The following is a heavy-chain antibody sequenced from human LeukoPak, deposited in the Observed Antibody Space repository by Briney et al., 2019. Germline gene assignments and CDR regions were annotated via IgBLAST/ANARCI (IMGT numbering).Heavy chain of an antibody. J-gene: IGHJ5*02. CDR1: GGSFSGYY. V-gene: IGHV4-34*01. D-gene: IGHD7-27*01. Sequence: SETLSLTCAVYGGSFSGYYRSWIRQPPGKGLEWIGEINHSGSTNYNPSLKSRVTISVDTSKNQFSLKLSSVTAADTAVYYCARRGTGDLNWFDPWGQGTLVTVSS. CDR2: INHSGST. CDR3: ARRGTGDLNWFDP.